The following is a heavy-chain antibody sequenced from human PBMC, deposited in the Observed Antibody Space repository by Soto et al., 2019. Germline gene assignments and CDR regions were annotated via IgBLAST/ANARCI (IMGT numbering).Heavy chain of an antibody. CDR3: ARDKPPRDCSSTSCPDAFDI. V-gene: IGHV1-2*04. Sequence: ASVKVSCKASGYTFTGYYMHWVRQAPGQGLEWMGWINPNSGGTNYAQKFQGWVTMTRDTSISTAYMELSRLRSDDTAVYYCARDKPPRDCSSTSCPDAFDIWGQGPMVTVSS. D-gene: IGHD2-2*01. J-gene: IGHJ3*02. CDR2: INPNSGGT. CDR1: GYTFTGYY.